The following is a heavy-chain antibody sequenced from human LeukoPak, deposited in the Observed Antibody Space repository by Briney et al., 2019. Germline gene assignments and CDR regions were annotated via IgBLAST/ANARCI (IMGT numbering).Heavy chain of an antibody. V-gene: IGHV3-30-3*01. D-gene: IGHD3-22*01. CDR1: GFTFSSYA. Sequence: GGSLRLSCAASGFTFSSYAMHWVRQAPGKGLEWVAVISYDGSNKYYADSVKGRFTISRDNSKNTLYLQMNSLRAEDTAVYYCARGSTDGGDRYYYDSSPDYWGQGTLVTVSS. CDR3: ARGSTDGGDRYYYDSSPDY. CDR2: ISYDGSNK. J-gene: IGHJ4*02.